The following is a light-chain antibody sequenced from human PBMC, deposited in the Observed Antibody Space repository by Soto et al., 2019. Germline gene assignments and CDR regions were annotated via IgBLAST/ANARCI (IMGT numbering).Light chain of an antibody. CDR3: QQRSTWPPWT. J-gene: IGKJ1*01. Sequence: VLTQSLATLSLSPGERATVSCRASQSISSYFAWYQQKPGQAPMLLIYATSARATGIPARFSGRGSGTDLTLTITSLEPEDFAVYYCQQRSTWPPWTFGQGTKVDI. CDR2: ATS. CDR1: QSISSY. V-gene: IGKV3-11*01.